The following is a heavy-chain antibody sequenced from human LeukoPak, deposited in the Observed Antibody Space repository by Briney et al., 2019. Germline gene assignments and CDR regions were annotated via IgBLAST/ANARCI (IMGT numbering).Heavy chain of an antibody. CDR3: ARGRRDGYMLLWEDY. Sequence: PSETLSLTCTVSGGSITSNSYYWGWIRQPPGNGLEWMGSIYYSGSTYYNPSLKRRVTISVDTSKNQVSLKLSSVTAADTAVYYCARGRRDGYMLLWEDYWGQGTLVTVSS. D-gene: IGHD5-24*01. J-gene: IGHJ4*02. V-gene: IGHV4-39*07. CDR2: IYYSGST. CDR1: GGSITSNSYY.